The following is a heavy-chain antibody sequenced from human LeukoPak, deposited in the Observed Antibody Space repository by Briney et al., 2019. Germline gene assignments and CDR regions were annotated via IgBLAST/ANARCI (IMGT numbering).Heavy chain of an antibody. Sequence: ASVTVSCKASGYTFTSYDINWVRQAPGQGLEWMGWMNPNSGNTGYAQKFQGRVTMTRNTSISTAYMELSSLRSEDTAVYYCASSSGWYEYNWFDPWGQGTLVTVSS. D-gene: IGHD6-19*01. V-gene: IGHV1-8*01. J-gene: IGHJ5*02. CDR3: ASSSGWYEYNWFDP. CDR2: MNPNSGNT. CDR1: GYTFTSYD.